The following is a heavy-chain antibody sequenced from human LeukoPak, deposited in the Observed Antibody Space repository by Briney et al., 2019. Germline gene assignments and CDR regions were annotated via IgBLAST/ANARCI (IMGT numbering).Heavy chain of an antibody. CDR3: ARLGLYDSSGYYYV. D-gene: IGHD3-22*01. Sequence: SGTLSLTCAVSGGSISSSNWWSWVRQPPGKGLEWIGDIFHDGTTNFNPSLKSRLTISTDKSKNQFSLKLSSVTAADTAVYYCARLGLYDSSGYYYVWGQGTLVTVSS. J-gene: IGHJ1*01. CDR2: IFHDGTT. V-gene: IGHV4-4*02. CDR1: GGSISSSNW.